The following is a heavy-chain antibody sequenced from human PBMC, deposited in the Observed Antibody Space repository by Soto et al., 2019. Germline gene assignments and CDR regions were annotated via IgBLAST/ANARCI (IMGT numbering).Heavy chain of an antibody. CDR1: GGSISSGGYY. CDR3: ARDGGLCTIFGVVIRYFDF. CDR2: IYYSGST. D-gene: IGHD3-3*01. Sequence: SETLSLTCTVSGGSISSGGYYWSWIRQHPGKGLEWIGYIYYSGSTYYNPSLKSRVTISVDTSKNQFSLKLSSMTAADTAVYYCARDGGLCTIFGVVIRYFDFWGQGSLVTVSS. J-gene: IGHJ4*02. V-gene: IGHV4-31*03.